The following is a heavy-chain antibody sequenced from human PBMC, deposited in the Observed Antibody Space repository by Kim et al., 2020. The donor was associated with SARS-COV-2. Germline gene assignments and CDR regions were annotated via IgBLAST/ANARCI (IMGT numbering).Heavy chain of an antibody. V-gene: IGHV1-18*01. CDR3: ARDPYCSSTSCSTYFDY. CDR2: ISAYNGNT. J-gene: IGHJ4*02. CDR1: GYTFTSYG. Sequence: ASVKVSCKASGYTFTSYGISWVRQAPGQGLEWMGWISAYNGNTNYAQKLQGRVTMTTDTSTSTAYMELRSLRSDDTAVYYCARDPYCSSTSCSTYFDYWGQGTLVTVSS. D-gene: IGHD2-2*01.